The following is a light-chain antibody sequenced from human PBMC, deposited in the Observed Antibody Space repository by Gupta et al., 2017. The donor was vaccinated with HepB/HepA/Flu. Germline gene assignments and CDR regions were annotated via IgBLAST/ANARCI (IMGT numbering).Light chain of an antibody. Sequence: SPGERATLSCRASQSVSSNLAWYQQKPGQAPRLLIYGASTRATGIPARFSGSGSGTEFTLTISSLQSEDFAVYYCQQYNNGPTFGQGTKVEIK. CDR1: QSVSSN. J-gene: IGKJ1*01. V-gene: IGKV3-15*01. CDR3: QQYNNGPT. CDR2: GAS.